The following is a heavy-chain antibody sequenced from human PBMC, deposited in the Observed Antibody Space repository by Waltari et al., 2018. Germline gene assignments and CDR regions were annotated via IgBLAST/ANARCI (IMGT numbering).Heavy chain of an antibody. CDR1: GFTFDDYA. Sequence: EVQLVESGGVVVQPGGSLRLSCAASGFTFDDYAMPWVRQAPGKGLEWVSLISWDGGSTYYADSVKGRFTISRDNSKNSLYLQMNSLRAEDTALYYCAKDSSAARLPGIYYYYYYMDVWGKGTTVTVSS. J-gene: IGHJ6*03. CDR3: AKDSSAARLPGIYYYYYYMDV. V-gene: IGHV3-43D*04. D-gene: IGHD6-6*01. CDR2: ISWDGGST.